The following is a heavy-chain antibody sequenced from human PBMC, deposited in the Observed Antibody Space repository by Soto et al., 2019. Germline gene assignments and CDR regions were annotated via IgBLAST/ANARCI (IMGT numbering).Heavy chain of an antibody. Sequence: PSETLSLTCTVSGGSISSGDYYWSWIRQPPGKGLEWIGYIYYSGSTYYNPSLKSRVTISVDASKNQFSLKLSSVTAADSAVYYCARARGARYFDYWGQGTLVTVPS. D-gene: IGHD2-15*01. CDR1: GGSISSGDYY. V-gene: IGHV4-30-4*01. CDR2: IYYSGST. CDR3: ARARGARYFDY. J-gene: IGHJ4*02.